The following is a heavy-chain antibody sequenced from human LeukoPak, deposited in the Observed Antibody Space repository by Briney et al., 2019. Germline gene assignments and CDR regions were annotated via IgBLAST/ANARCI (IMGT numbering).Heavy chain of an antibody. D-gene: IGHD5-12*01. Sequence: GGSLRHSCGSTAFNFTAYWMHWVRQDPRQGLLWVARINSDGTTTNYADSVKGRFTISRDNAKNTLFLQMNSLRAEDTAVYFCAVSNGGYGPWGQGALVTVSS. J-gene: IGHJ5*02. CDR3: AVSNGGYGP. CDR1: AFNFTAYW. CDR2: INSDGTTT. V-gene: IGHV3-74*01.